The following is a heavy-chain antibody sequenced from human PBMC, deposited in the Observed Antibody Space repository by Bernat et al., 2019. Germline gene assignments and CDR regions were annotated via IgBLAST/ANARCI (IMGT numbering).Heavy chain of an antibody. J-gene: IGHJ4*02. CDR3: TKDRYCTRSRCPIDY. D-gene: IGHD2-8*01. CDR1: GFAFDEYA. Sequence: EVQLEEPGGGVVQPGGSLRLSCAASGFAFDEYAVHWVRQAPGRGLEWVSVIRGDGSTSYADSVKCRFTISKDNSKNSLYLQMNSLRTEDTAFYCCTKDRYCTRSRCPIDYWGQGTLVTVSS. CDR2: IRGDGST. V-gene: IGHV3-43*02.